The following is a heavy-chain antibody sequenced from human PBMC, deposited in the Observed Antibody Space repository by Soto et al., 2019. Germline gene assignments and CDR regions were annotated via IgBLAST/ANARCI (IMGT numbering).Heavy chain of an antibody. Sequence: SETLSLACAVYGGSFSGYYWSWVRQPPGKGLEWIGEIYHSGSTNYNPSLKSRVTISVDKSKNQFSLKLSSVTAADTAVYYCARAVTTAIDYWGQGALVTVSS. J-gene: IGHJ4*02. CDR1: GGSFSGYY. CDR3: ARAVTTAIDY. D-gene: IGHD4-17*01. V-gene: IGHV4-34*01. CDR2: IYHSGST.